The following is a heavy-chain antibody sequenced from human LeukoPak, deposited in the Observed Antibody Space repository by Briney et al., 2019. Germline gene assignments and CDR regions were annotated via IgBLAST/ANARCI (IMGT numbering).Heavy chain of an antibody. CDR3: ARGGLTLYRNLDY. Sequence: SETLSLTCTVSGGSISSYYWSWIRQPPGKGLEWIGYIYYSGSTNYNPSLKSRVTISVDTSKNQFSLKLSSVTAADTAVYYCARGGLTLYRNLDYWGQGTLVTVSS. J-gene: IGHJ4*02. CDR1: GGSISSYY. CDR2: IYYSGST. D-gene: IGHD1-14*01. V-gene: IGHV4-59*01.